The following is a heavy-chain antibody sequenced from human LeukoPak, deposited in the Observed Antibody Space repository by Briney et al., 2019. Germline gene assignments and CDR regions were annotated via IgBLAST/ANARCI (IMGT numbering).Heavy chain of an antibody. CDR1: GFTFSSYW. J-gene: IGHJ4*02. Sequence: GGSLRLSCAASGFTFSSYWMSWVRQAPGKGLEWVANIKQDGSEKYYVDSVKGRFTISRDNAKNSLYLQMNSLRAEDTAVYYCARAKKEYYYDSSGYKMNCYYFDYWGQGTLVTVSS. CDR3: ARAKKEYYYDSSGYKMNCYYFDY. CDR2: IKQDGSEK. V-gene: IGHV3-7*01. D-gene: IGHD3-22*01.